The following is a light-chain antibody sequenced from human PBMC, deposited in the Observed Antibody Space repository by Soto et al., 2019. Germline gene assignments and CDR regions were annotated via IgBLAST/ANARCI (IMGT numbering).Light chain of an antibody. Sequence: QSVLTQSPSASGTPGQRVTISCSGSRSNIGTYTVNWYQQLPGTAPTLLIFRNHQRPSGVTDRFSGSKSGTSASLAISGPQSEDEADYYCAAWDDSLRAVVFGGATKLTVL. CDR3: AAWDDSLRAVV. CDR2: RNH. J-gene: IGLJ2*01. CDR1: RSNIGTYT. V-gene: IGLV1-44*01.